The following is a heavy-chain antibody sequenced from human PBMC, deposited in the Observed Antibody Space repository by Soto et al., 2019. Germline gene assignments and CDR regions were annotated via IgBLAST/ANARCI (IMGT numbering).Heavy chain of an antibody. CDR2: ISSSSSYI. V-gene: IGHV3-21*01. J-gene: IGHJ4*02. Sequence: GGSLRLSCAASGFTFSSYSMNWVRQAPGKGLEWVSSISSSSSYIYYADSVKGRFTISRDNAKNSLYLQMNSLRAEDTAVYYCASELWFGDPNPLENFDYWGQGTLVTVSS. CDR3: ASELWFGDPNPLENFDY. CDR1: GFTFSSYS. D-gene: IGHD3-10*01.